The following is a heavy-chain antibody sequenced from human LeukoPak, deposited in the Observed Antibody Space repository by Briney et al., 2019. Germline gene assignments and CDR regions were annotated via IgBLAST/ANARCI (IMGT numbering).Heavy chain of an antibody. J-gene: IGHJ5*02. CDR1: GFTFSSYE. Sequence: GGSLRLSCAASGFTFSSYEMNWVRQAPGKGLKWVSYISSSGSTIYYADSVKGRFTISRDNAKNSLYLQMNSLRAEDTAVYYCARDNRYSIFNWFDPWGQGTLVTASS. CDR3: ARDNRYSIFNWFDP. CDR2: ISSSGSTI. D-gene: IGHD6-13*01. V-gene: IGHV3-48*03.